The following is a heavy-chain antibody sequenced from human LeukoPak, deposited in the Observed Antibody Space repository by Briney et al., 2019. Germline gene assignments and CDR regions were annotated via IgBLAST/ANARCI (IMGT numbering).Heavy chain of an antibody. Sequence: PSVTLSCKASRSSFSSDAISGVRQPPGQGIEWMGGIIPIFGTANYAQKFQGRVTITTDESTSTAYMELSSLRSEDTAVYYCARSLRGYSGYDSWGQGTLVTVSS. CDR3: ARSLRGYSGYDS. J-gene: IGHJ4*02. CDR1: RSSFSSDA. CDR2: IIPIFGTA. D-gene: IGHD5-12*01. V-gene: IGHV1-69*05.